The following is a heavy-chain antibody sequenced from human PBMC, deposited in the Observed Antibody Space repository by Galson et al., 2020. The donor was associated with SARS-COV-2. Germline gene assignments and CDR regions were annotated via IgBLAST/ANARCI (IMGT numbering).Heavy chain of an antibody. CDR3: ATVPVVHCTNGVSYPYRPNWFDP. CDR1: GYTLTESS. J-gene: IGHJ5*02. CDR2: FDPEDGET. Sequence: ASVKVSCKVSGYTLTESSMHWVRQAPGKGLEWMGGFDPEDGETIYAQKFQGRVTMTEDTSTDTAYMERSSLRSEDTAVYYCATVPVVHCTNGVSYPYRPNWFDPWGQGTLVTVSS. D-gene: IGHD2-8*01. V-gene: IGHV1-24*01.